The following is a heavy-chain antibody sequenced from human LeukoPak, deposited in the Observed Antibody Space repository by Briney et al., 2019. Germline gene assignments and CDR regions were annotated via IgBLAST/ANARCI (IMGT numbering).Heavy chain of an antibody. J-gene: IGHJ4*02. CDR2: ISYDGSNK. CDR3: ARGQNFDWLYPGIFVF. D-gene: IGHD3-9*01. Sequence: GRSLRLPCAASGFTFSSYAMHWVRQAPGKGLEWVAVISYDGSNKYYADSVKGRFTISRDNSKNTLYLQMNSLRAEDTAVYYCARGQNFDWLYPGIFVFWGQGTLVTVSS. V-gene: IGHV3-30*01. CDR1: GFTFSSYA.